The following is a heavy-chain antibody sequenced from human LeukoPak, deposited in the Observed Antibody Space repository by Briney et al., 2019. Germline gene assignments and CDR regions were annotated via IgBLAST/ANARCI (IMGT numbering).Heavy chain of an antibody. CDR3: ASWTNYDYVWGSVDI. Sequence: PSETLSLTCTVSGGSVSSGSYYWSWIRQPPGKGPEWIGYIHYSGSTNYNPSLKSRVTISVDTSKNQFSLKLSSVTAADTAVYYCASWTNYDYVWGSVDIWGQGTMVTVSS. D-gene: IGHD3-16*01. CDR1: GGSVSSGSYY. CDR2: IHYSGST. V-gene: IGHV4-61*01. J-gene: IGHJ3*02.